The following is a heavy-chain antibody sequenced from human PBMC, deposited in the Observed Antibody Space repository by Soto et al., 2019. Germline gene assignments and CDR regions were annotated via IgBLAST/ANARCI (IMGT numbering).Heavy chain of an antibody. Sequence: GGSLRLSCAASGSTFSDYYMSWIRQAPGKGLEWVSYISSSSSYTNYADSVKGRFTISRDNAKNSLYLQMNSLRAEDTAVYYCARVGAQQWPYYFDYWGQGTLVTVSS. D-gene: IGHD6-19*01. V-gene: IGHV3-11*06. CDR2: ISSSSSYT. CDR1: GSTFSDYY. CDR3: ARVGAQQWPYYFDY. J-gene: IGHJ4*02.